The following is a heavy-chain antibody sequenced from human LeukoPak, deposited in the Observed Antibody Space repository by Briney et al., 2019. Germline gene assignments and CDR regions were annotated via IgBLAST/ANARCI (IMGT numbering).Heavy chain of an antibody. CDR2: VIRIFGAA. CDR3: ARGSQPYCSGGSCYHRWYYYYYMDV. Sequence: SVKVSWKPSGATFSNYTISWVRQAPGQVIESLGAVIRIFGAAHYVQKYQGRVTITTDESTSTAYMELSSLRSEDKAVYYCARGSQPYCSGGSCYHRWYYYYYMDVWGKGTTVTVSS. J-gene: IGHJ6*03. CDR1: GATFSNYT. D-gene: IGHD2-15*01. V-gene: IGHV1-69*05.